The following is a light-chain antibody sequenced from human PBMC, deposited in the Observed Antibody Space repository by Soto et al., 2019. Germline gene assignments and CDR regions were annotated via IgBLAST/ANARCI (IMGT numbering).Light chain of an antibody. J-gene: IGKJ4*01. CDR2: GAS. CDR1: QSVRSS. CDR3: QQYGDSTLT. Sequence: IVMTQSPGTLSVSPGERATLFCRASQSVRSSLAWYQQKPGQAPRLIIYGASSGATGIPDRFRGSASGTDGTLTINRLETEDCALYYCQQYGDSTLTFGGGTKVDIK. V-gene: IGKV3-20*01.